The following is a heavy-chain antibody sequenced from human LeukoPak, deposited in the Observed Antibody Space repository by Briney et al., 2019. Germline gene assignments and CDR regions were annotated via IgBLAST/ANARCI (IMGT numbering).Heavy chain of an antibody. CDR1: GASISSGSYY. J-gene: IGHJ5*02. CDR3: AISGFGEGPSKNWFDP. D-gene: IGHD3-10*01. V-gene: IGHV4-39*07. Sequence: SETLSLTCTVSGASISSGSYYWGWIRQPPGKGLEWIGSIYYSGSTYYNPSLKSRVTVSLDTSNNQFSLRLNSVTAADTAVYYCAISGFGEGPSKNWFDPWGQGTLVIVSS. CDR2: IYYSGST.